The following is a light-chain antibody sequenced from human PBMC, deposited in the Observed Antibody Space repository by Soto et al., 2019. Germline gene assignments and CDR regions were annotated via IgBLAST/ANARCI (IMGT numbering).Light chain of an antibody. J-gene: IGLJ1*01. CDR2: DVA. CDR3: VSYKSTTIYV. Sequence: QSALTQPASVSDSPGQSITISCTGTSSDVGGSNFVSWYQQHPGKPPKLIIYDVANRPSGVSNRFSGSKSGSTASLIISRLQPEDEAHYYCVSYKSTTIYVFGTGTNVXV. CDR1: SSDVGGSNF. V-gene: IGLV2-14*03.